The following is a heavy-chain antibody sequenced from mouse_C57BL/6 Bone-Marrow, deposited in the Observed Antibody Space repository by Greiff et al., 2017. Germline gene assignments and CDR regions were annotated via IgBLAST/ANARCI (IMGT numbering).Heavy chain of an antibody. CDR2: ISNGGGST. CDR3: ARRGYYGSFAY. V-gene: IGHV5-12*01. J-gene: IGHJ3*01. D-gene: IGHD1-1*01. CDR1: GFTFSDYY. Sequence: VQLVESGGGLVQPGGSLKLSCAASGFTFSDYYMYWVRQTPEKRLEWVAYISNGGGSTYYPDTVKGRFTISRDNAKNTLYLQMSRLKSEDTAMYYCARRGYYGSFAYWGQGTLVTVSA.